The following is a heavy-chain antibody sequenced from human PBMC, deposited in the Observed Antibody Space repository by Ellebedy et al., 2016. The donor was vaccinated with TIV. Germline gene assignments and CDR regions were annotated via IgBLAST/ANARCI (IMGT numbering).Heavy chain of an antibody. CDR1: GGTFSSYA. CDR3: ARALGYYDSSGYFTY. Sequence: AASVKVSCKASGGTFSSYAIGWVRQAPGQGLEWMGGIIPIFGTANYAQKFQGRVTITADESTSTAYMELSSLRSEDTAVYYCARALGYYDSSGYFTYWGQGTLVTVSS. D-gene: IGHD3-22*01. CDR2: IIPIFGTA. J-gene: IGHJ4*02. V-gene: IGHV1-69*13.